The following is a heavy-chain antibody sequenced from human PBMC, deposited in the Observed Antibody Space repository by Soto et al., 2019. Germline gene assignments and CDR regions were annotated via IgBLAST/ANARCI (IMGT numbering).Heavy chain of an antibody. J-gene: IGHJ4*02. D-gene: IGHD3-3*01. CDR1: GFTFSSYA. V-gene: IGHV3-30-3*01. Sequence: QVQLVESGGGVVQPGRSLRLSCAASGFTFSSYAMHWVRQAPGKGLEWVAVISYDGSNKYYADSVKGRFTISRDNSKNTLYLQMNGLRAEDTAVYYCARGGMHDFWRFGYYFDYWGQGTLVTVSS. CDR3: ARGGMHDFWRFGYYFDY. CDR2: ISYDGSNK.